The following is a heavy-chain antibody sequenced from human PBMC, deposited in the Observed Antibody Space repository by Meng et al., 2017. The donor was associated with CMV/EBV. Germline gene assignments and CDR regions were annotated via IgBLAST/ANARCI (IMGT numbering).Heavy chain of an antibody. V-gene: IGHV1-46*01. Sequence: VEAVHSGAEVKKPGASVKVSCKASGYTFTSYYMHWVRQAPGQGLEWMGIINPSGGSTSYAQKFQGRVTMTRDTSTSTVYMELSSLRSEDTAVYYCAREEGIAARSDWFDPWGQGTLVTVSS. CDR3: AREEGIAARSDWFDP. J-gene: IGHJ5*02. CDR1: GYTFTSYY. CDR2: INPSGGST. D-gene: IGHD6-6*01.